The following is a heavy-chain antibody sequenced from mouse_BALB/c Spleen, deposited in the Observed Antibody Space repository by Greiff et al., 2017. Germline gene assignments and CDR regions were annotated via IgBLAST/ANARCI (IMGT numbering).Heavy chain of an antibody. D-gene: IGHD2-14*01. CDR3: TREDYRYDEERPFFDY. CDR2: ISSGGSYT. V-gene: IGHV5-6-4*01. Sequence: EVQVVESGGGLVKPGGSLKLSCAASGFTFSSYTMSWVRQTPEKRLEWVATISSGGSYTYYPDSVKGRFTISRDNAKNTLYLQMSSLKSEDTAMYYCTREDYRYDEERPFFDYWGQGTTLTVSS. CDR1: GFTFSSYT. J-gene: IGHJ2*01.